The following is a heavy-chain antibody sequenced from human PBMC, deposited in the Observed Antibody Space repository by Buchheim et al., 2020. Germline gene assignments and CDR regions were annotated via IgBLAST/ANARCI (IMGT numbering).Heavy chain of an antibody. CDR1: GFTFSTYA. CDR2: ISDDGTNN. V-gene: IGHV3-30*03. Sequence: QVQLVESGGGVVRPGRSLRLSCAASGFTFSTYAMHWVRQAPGKGLEWLAVISDDGTNNYYTDAVKGRFTISRDNSKNTVYLQVDSLTTEDTAAYYCARTDCGTTHCKHLQYWGLGTL. J-gene: IGHJ4*02. CDR3: ARTDCGTTHCKHLQY. D-gene: IGHD2-21*01.